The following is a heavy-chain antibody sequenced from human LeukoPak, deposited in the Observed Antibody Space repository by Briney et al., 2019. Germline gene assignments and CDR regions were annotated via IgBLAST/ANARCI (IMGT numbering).Heavy chain of an antibody. CDR2: IRSKAYGGTT. CDR3: TRDDPLYDFWSGHHDY. J-gene: IGHJ4*02. CDR1: GFTFGDYA. V-gene: IGHV3-49*03. D-gene: IGHD3-3*01. Sequence: GGSLRLSCTASGFTFGDYAMSWFRQAPGKGLEWVGFIRSKAYGGTTEYAASVKGRFTISRDDSKSIAYLQMNSLKTEDTAVYYCTRDDPLYDFWSGHHDYWGQGTLVTVSS.